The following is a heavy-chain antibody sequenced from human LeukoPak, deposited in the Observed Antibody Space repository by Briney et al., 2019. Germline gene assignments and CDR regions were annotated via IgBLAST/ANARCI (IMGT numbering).Heavy chain of an antibody. V-gene: IGHV3-48*03. J-gene: IGHJ4*02. CDR2: ISSSGSTI. CDR1: GFTFSSYE. CDR3: ARDPGDYYDSSGYRSSRGTFDY. Sequence: PGGSLRLSCTASGFTFSSYEMNWVRQAPGKGLEWVSYISSSGSTIYYTDSVKGRFTISRDNAKNSLYLLMNSLRAEDTAVYYCARDPGDYYDSSGYRSSRGTFDYWGQGTLVTVSS. D-gene: IGHD3-22*01.